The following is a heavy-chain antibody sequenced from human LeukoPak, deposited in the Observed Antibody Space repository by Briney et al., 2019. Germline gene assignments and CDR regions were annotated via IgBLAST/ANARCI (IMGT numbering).Heavy chain of an antibody. V-gene: IGHV4-4*07. CDR2: INGNGVT. Sequence: PAETLSLTCTVSGGSIGFYFWSWIRQSAGKGLEWIGRINGNGVTNNNPSLKSRVTMSVDTSKSQFSLNLRSVTAADTSVYYCVRDELRTTYRFSWDPWGQGILVTV. CDR3: VRDELRTTYRFSWDP. J-gene: IGHJ5*02. CDR1: GGSIGFYF. D-gene: IGHD3-16*02.